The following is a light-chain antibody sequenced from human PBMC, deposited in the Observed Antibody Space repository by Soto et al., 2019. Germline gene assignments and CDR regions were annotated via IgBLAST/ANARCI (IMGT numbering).Light chain of an antibody. CDR1: QSVSNNY. V-gene: IGKV3-11*01. CDR2: DAS. Sequence: EKVLKHSPGTLSLSQGERARLSCRASQSVSNNYLAWYQQKPGQAPRLLIYDASNRATGIPARFSGSGSGTDFTLTISSLEPEDFAVYYCQQRSNWLTWTFGQGSMVDVK. J-gene: IGKJ1*01. CDR3: QQRSNWLTWT.